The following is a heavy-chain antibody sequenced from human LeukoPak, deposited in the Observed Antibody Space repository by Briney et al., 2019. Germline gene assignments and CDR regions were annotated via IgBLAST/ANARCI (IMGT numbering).Heavy chain of an antibody. J-gene: IGHJ4*02. D-gene: IGHD6-13*01. V-gene: IGHV3-30*18. CDR1: GFTFSSYG. Sequence: GGSLRLSCAASGFTFSSYGMHWVRQAPGKGLEWVAVISYDGSNKYYADSVKGRFTISRDNSKNTLYLQMNSLRAEDTAVYYCAKETGIAAYWGQGTLVTVSS. CDR3: AKETGIAAY. CDR2: ISYDGSNK.